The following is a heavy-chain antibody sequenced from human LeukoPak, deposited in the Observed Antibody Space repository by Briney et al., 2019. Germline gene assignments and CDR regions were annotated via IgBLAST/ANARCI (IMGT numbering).Heavy chain of an antibody. Sequence: PSETLSLTCTVSGGSISSSSYYWGWIRQLPGKGLEWIGSIYYSGSTYYNPSLKSRVTISVDTSKNQFSLKLSSVTAADTAVYYCARRVGYCSSTSCYILSDYWGQGTLVTVSS. V-gene: IGHV4-39*01. D-gene: IGHD2-2*02. CDR1: GGSISSSSYY. J-gene: IGHJ4*02. CDR2: IYYSGST. CDR3: ARRVGYCSSTSCYILSDY.